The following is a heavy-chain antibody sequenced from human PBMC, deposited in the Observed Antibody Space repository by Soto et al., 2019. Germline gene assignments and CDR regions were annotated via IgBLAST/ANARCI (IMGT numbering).Heavy chain of an antibody. Sequence: EVQLVESGGGLVQPGGSLRLSCAASGFTFSGYWMSWVRQAPGKGLEWVANIKQDGSEQFYVDSVKGRFTFSRDNAKNSLYLQMHSLRAEDTAVYYCAREAVWGQGTTVTVSS. V-gene: IGHV3-7*05. CDR3: AREAV. CDR2: IKQDGSEQ. CDR1: GFTFSGYW. J-gene: IGHJ6*02.